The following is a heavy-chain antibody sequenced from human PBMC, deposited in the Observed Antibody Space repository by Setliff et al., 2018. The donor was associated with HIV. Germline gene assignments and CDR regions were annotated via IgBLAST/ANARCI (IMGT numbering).Heavy chain of an antibody. Sequence: SETLSLTCSVSGGSISSGTYYWGWIRQPPGKGLEWIGTIYYSGSTYYNSSLKSRVTISVDTSTNRFSLRLNSVTAADTAVYYCVRRVYDFWSGLVGYSYYMDVWGKGTTVTVSS. J-gene: IGHJ6*03. CDR1: GGSISSGTYY. CDR3: VRRVYDFWSGLVGYSYYMDV. CDR2: IYYSGST. D-gene: IGHD3-3*01. V-gene: IGHV4-39*01.